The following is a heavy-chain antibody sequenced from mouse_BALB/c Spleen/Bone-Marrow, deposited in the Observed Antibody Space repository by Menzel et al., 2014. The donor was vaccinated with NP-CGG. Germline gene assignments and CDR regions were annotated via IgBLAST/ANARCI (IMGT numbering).Heavy chain of an antibody. CDR3: ARQGYYGKGDY. CDR2: INPDSSTI. J-gene: IGHJ2*01. V-gene: IGHV4-1*02. D-gene: IGHD2-1*01. Sequence: EVQLQQSRGGLVQPGGSLKLSCAASGFDFSRYWMSWVRQAPGKGLEWIGEINPDSSTINYTPSLKDKFIISRDNAKNTLYLQMSKVRSEDTALYYCARQGYYGKGDYWGQGTTLTGSS. CDR1: GFDFSRYW.